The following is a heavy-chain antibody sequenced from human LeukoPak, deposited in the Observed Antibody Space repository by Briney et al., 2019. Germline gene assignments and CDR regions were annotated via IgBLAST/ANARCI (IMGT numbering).Heavy chain of an antibody. CDR1: GLTFADAW. D-gene: IGHD3-3*01. V-gene: IGHV3-21*04. CDR2: ISSGSTYM. J-gene: IGHJ4*02. Sequence: GGSLRLSCVASGLTFADAWMNWVRQAPGKGLEWVSSISSGSTYMYYADSVKGRITISRDNAQNSMYLQMNSLRAEDTAVYYCAKQYYNFWSGWVNWGQGTLVTVSS. CDR3: AKQYYNFWSGWVN.